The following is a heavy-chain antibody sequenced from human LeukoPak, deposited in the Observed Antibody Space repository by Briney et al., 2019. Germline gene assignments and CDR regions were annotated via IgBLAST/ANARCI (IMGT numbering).Heavy chain of an antibody. CDR2: IIPILGIA. CDR3: TRRSGGTGTTLGY. J-gene: IGHJ4*01. V-gene: IGHV1-69*04. Sequence: SVKVSCKASGGTFSSYAISWVRQAPGQGLEWMGRIIPILGIANYAQKFQGRVTITADKSTSTAYMELSSLRSGDTAVYYCTRRSGGTGTTLGYWGQGTLVTVSS. D-gene: IGHD1-1*01. CDR1: GGTFSSYA.